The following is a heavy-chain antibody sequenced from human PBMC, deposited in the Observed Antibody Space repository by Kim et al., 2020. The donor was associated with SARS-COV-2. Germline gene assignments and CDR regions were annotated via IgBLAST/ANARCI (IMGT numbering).Heavy chain of an antibody. CDR1: GGSISSYY. D-gene: IGHD3-10*01. CDR2: IYYSGST. Sequence: SLTCTVSGGSISSYYWSWIRQPPGKGLEWIGYIYYSGSTNYNPSLKSRVTISVDTSKNQFSLKLSPVTAADTAVYYCARGGYGSGSPDYWGQGTLVTVSS. J-gene: IGHJ4*02. CDR3: ARGGYGSGSPDY. V-gene: IGHV4-59*13.